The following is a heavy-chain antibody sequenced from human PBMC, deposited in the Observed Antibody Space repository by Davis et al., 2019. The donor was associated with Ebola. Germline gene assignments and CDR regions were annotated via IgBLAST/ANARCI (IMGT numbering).Heavy chain of an antibody. CDR1: GGSISSGGYS. J-gene: IGHJ3*02. CDR2: IYHGGST. CDR3: ARDGQWLVPGAFDI. V-gene: IGHV4-30-2*06. Sequence: SETLSLTCAVSGGSISSGGYSWSWIRQSPGKGLEWIGYIYHGGSTYYNPSLKSRVTISVDKSKNQFSLKLSSVTAADTAVYYCARDGQWLVPGAFDIWGQGTMVTVSS. D-gene: IGHD6-19*01.